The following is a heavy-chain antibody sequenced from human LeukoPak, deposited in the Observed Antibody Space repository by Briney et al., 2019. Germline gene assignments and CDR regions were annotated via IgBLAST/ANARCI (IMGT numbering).Heavy chain of an antibody. V-gene: IGHV4-31*11. D-gene: IGHD3-16*01. J-gene: IGHJ4*02. CDR2: IYYSGST. CDR1: GGSISSGGYY. Sequence: PSGTLSLTCAVSGGSISSGGYYWSWIRQHPGKGLEWIGYIYYSGSTYYNPSLKSRVTISVDTSKNQFSLKLSSVTAADTAVYYCARGVGGASLDYWGQGTLVTVSS. CDR3: ARGVGGASLDY.